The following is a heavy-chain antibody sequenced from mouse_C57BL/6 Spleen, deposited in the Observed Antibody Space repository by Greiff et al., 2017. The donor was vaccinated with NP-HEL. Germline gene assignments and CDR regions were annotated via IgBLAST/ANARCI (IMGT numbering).Heavy chain of an antibody. J-gene: IGHJ2*01. Sequence: VQLQQSGAELARPGTSVKLSCKASGYTFTSFGISWMKQRTGQGLEWIGEIYPRSGNTYYNEKFKGKATLTADKSSSTAYMELRSLTSEDSAVYFCARGSYTNYDYFDYWGQGTTLTVSS. CDR1: GYTFTSFG. V-gene: IGHV1-81*01. D-gene: IGHD2-5*01. CDR2: IYPRSGNT. CDR3: ARGSYTNYDYFDY.